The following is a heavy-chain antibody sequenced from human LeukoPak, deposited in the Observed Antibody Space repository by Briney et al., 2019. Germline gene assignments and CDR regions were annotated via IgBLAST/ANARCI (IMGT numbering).Heavy chain of an antibody. V-gene: IGHV4-4*07. CDR3: ASMMVVVPAANYYYYMDV. D-gene: IGHD2-2*01. J-gene: IGHJ6*03. CDR2: IYTSGST. CDR1: GGSISSYY. Sequence: PSETLSLTCTVSGGSISSYYWSWIRQPAGKGLEWIGRIYTSGSTNYNPSLKSRVTMSVDTSKNQFSLKLSSVTAADTAVYYCASMMVVVPAANYYYYMDVWGKGTTVTVSS.